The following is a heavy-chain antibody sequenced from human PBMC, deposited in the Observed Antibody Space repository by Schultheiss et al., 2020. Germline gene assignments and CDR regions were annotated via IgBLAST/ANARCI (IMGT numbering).Heavy chain of an antibody. Sequence: GESLQISCAASGFTVSSNYMSWVRQAPGKGLEWVSVIYSGGSTYYADSVKGRFTISRDNSKNTLYLQMNSLRAEDTAVYYCARVRRDGYNYVDYWGQGTLVNV. CDR3: ARVRRDGYNYVDY. CDR2: IYSGGST. D-gene: IGHD5-24*01. V-gene: IGHV3-66*01. J-gene: IGHJ4*02. CDR1: GFTVSSNY.